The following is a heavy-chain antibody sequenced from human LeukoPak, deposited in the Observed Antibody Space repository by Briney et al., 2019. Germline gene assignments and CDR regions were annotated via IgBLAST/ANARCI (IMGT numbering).Heavy chain of an antibody. CDR3: ARDLYCSSTSCSEYFQH. CDR2: IIPIFGTA. V-gene: IGHV1-69*13. J-gene: IGHJ1*01. D-gene: IGHD2-2*01. Sequence: SVKVSCKASGGTFSSYAISWVRQAPGQGLEWMGGIIPIFGTANYAQKFQGRVTITADESTSTAYMELSSLRSEDPAVYYCARDLYCSSTSCSEYFQHWARAPWSPSPQ. CDR1: GGTFSSYA.